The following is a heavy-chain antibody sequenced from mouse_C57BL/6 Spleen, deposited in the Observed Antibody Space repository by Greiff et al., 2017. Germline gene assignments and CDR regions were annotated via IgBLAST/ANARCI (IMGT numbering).Heavy chain of an antibody. CDR2: INPSSGYT. V-gene: IGHV1-4*01. D-gene: IGHD1-1*01. Sequence: VQLQQSGAELARPGASVKMSCKASGYTFTSYTMHWVKQRPRQGLEWIGYINPSSGYTKYNQKFKDKATLTADKSSSTAYMQLSSLTSEDSAVYYCARGGTTVVASDYFDYWGQGTTLTVSS. CDR3: ARGGTTVVASDYFDY. J-gene: IGHJ2*01. CDR1: GYTFTSYT.